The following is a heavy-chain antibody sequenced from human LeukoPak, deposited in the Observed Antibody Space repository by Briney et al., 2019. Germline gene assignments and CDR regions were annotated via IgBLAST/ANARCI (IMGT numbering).Heavy chain of an antibody. CDR1: GGSISSSNYY. J-gene: IGHJ4*02. D-gene: IGHD6-13*01. V-gene: IGHV4-39*01. CDR3: ARTTGQYSSSWYWY. CDR2: ISYSGGT. Sequence: SETLSLTCTVSGGSISSSNYYWGWTRQPPGKGLEWVGSISYSGGTSYNPSLRSRVTISVDTSKNQFSLKLSSVTAADTAVYYCARTTGQYSSSWYWYWGQGTLVTVSS.